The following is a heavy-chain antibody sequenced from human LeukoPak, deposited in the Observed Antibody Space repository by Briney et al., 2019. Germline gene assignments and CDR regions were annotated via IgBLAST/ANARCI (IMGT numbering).Heavy chain of an antibody. D-gene: IGHD3-3*01. V-gene: IGHV4-34*01. Sequence: PSETLSLTCAVYGGSFSGYYWSWIRQPPGEGLEWIGEINHSGSTNYNPSLKSRVTISVDTSKNQFSLKLSSVTAADTAVYYCARAAPFLAWGQGTLVTVSS. CDR3: ARAAPFLA. J-gene: IGHJ5*02. CDR1: GGSFSGYY. CDR2: INHSGST.